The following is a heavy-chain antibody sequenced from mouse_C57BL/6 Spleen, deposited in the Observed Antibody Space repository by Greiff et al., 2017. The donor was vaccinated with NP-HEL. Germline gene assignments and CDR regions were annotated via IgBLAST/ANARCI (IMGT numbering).Heavy chain of an antibody. CDR2: ISYSGST. Sequence: EVKLMESGPGMVKPSQSLSLTCTVTGYSITSGYDWHWIRHFPGNKLEWMGYISYSGSTNYNPSLKSRISITHDTSKNHFFLKLSSVTTEDTATYYCARAHYYGSSPYWYFDVWGTGTTVTVSS. CDR3: ARAHYYGSSPYWYFDV. CDR1: GYSITSGYD. V-gene: IGHV3-1*01. D-gene: IGHD1-1*01. J-gene: IGHJ1*03.